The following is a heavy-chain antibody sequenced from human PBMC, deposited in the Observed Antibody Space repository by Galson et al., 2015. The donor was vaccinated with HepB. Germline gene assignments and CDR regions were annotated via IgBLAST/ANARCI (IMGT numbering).Heavy chain of an antibody. J-gene: IGHJ4*02. D-gene: IGHD2/OR15-2a*01. CDR2: FWDERDSE. Sequence: SLRLSCAASGFTFSTPDIHWVRQAPGKGLEWVAVFWDERDSEYYADSVKGRFTVSRDISKNTLYLEMNSLRAEDTAVYYCARERDRTTVFFDHWGQGTLVTVSS. CDR3: ARERDRTTVFFDH. V-gene: IGHV3-33*01. CDR1: GFTFSTPD.